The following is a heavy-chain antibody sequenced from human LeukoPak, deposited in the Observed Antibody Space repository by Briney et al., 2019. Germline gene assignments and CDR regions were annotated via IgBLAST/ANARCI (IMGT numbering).Heavy chain of an antibody. CDR3: ARVDGSCSGGSCPSGNWFDP. CDR2: VYYSGNT. CDR1: GGSIINSGYY. D-gene: IGHD2-15*01. Sequence: SETLSLTCTVSGGSIINSGYYWGWIRQPPGKGLEWIGSVYYSGNTYYNPSLKSRVTISVDTSKNQFSLKLRSVTAADTAVYYCARVDGSCSGGSCPSGNWFDPWGQGTLVTVSS. J-gene: IGHJ5*02. V-gene: IGHV4-39*01.